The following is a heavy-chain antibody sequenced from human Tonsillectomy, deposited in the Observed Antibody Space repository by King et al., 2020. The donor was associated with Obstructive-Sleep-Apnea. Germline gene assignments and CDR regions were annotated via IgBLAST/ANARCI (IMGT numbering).Heavy chain of an antibody. Sequence: DVKLVESGGGLVKPGGSLRLSCAASGFIFSSYGMNWVRQAPGKGLEWVSSISSSSRYIFYADSLKGRFTISRDNANNSLYLQMNSLRAEDTAVYYCARVAYYDDSGYSDYWGQGTLVTVSS. CDR2: ISSSSRYI. V-gene: IGHV3-21*01. CDR3: ARVAYYDDSGYSDY. CDR1: GFIFSSYG. D-gene: IGHD3-22*01. J-gene: IGHJ4*02.